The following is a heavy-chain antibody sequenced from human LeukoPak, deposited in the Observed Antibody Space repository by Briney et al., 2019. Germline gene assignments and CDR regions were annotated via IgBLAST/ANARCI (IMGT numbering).Heavy chain of an antibody. J-gene: IGHJ4*02. V-gene: IGHV4-4*07. Sequence: PSETLSLTCTVSGGSISSYYWSWIRQPAGKGLEWIERIYTSGSTNYNPSLKSRVTMSVDTSKNQFSLKLSSVTAADTAVYYCARDADVLRFLEWSTNDYFDYWGQGTLVTVSS. CDR1: GGSISSYY. CDR2: IYTSGST. CDR3: ARDADVLRFLEWSTNDYFDY. D-gene: IGHD3-3*01.